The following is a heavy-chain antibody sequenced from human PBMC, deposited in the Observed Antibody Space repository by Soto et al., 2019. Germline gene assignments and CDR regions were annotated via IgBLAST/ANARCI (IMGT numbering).Heavy chain of an antibody. V-gene: IGHV1-69*13. CDR2: IIPIAGTA. Sequence: VASVKVSCKASGGTFSSYAISWVRQAPGQGLEWMGGIIPIAGTANYAQKFQGRVTMTEDESTDTAYMELSSLRSEDTAVYYCANLDLDAFDIWGQGTMVTVSS. CDR1: GGTFSSYA. J-gene: IGHJ3*02. CDR3: ANLDLDAFDI.